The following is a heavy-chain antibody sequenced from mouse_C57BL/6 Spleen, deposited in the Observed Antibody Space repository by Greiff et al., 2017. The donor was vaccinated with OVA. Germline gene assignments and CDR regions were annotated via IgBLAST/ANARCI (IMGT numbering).Heavy chain of an antibody. Sequence: QVQLQQPGAELVMPGASVKLSCKASGYTFTSYWMHWVKQRPGQGLEWIGEIDPSDGYTNYNQKFKGKSTLTVDKSSSTAYMQLSSLTSEDSAVYYCARRGNYPFAYWGQGTLVTVSA. CDR1: GYTFTSYW. V-gene: IGHV1-69*01. D-gene: IGHD2-1*01. J-gene: IGHJ3*01. CDR3: ARRGNYPFAY. CDR2: IDPSDGYT.